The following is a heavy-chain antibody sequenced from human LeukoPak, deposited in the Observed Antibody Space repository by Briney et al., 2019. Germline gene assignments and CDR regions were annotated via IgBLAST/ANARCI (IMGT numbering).Heavy chain of an antibody. CDR2: INANSGGT. CDR1: GNSFTDYY. Sequence: ASVKVSCKSSGNSFTDYYIHWMRLAPGQGLEWMGCINANSGGTKHAQNFQGRVTMTRDTSIATAYMELSGLRSDDTAIYYCATGGLTTFGVGEHWGQGALITVSS. CDR3: ATGGLTTFGVGEH. V-gene: IGHV1-2*02. D-gene: IGHD3-3*01. J-gene: IGHJ1*01.